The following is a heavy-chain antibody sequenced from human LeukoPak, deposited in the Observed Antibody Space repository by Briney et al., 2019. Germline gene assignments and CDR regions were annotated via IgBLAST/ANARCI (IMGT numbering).Heavy chain of an antibody. J-gene: IGHJ3*02. V-gene: IGHV3-48*04. CDR1: GFTFSSYA. CDR3: ARDLPYDSSGYDAFDI. Sequence: GGSLRLSCAATGFTFSSYAMSWVRQAPGKGLEWVSYISSSSSTIYYADSVKGRFTISRDNAKNSLYLQMNSLRAEDTAVYYCARDLPYDSSGYDAFDIWGQGTMVTVSS. D-gene: IGHD3-22*01. CDR2: ISSSSSTI.